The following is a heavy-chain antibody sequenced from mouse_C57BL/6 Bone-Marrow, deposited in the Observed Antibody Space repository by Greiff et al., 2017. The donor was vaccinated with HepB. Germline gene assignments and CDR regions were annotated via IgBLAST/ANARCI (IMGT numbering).Heavy chain of an antibody. CDR2: IYPRSGNT. V-gene: IGHV1-81*01. D-gene: IGHD1-1*01. CDR3: ARGEFITTVVAKPSYLYFDV. J-gene: IGHJ1*03. Sequence: VQLQQSGAELARPGASVKLSCKASGYTFTSYGISWVKQRTGQGLEWIGEIYPRSGNTYYNEKFKGKATLTADKSSSTAYMELRSLTSEDSAVYFCARGEFITTVVAKPSYLYFDVWGTGTTVTVSS. CDR1: GYTFTSYG.